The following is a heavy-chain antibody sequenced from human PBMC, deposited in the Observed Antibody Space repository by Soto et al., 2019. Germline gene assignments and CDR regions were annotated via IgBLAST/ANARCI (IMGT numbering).Heavy chain of an antibody. V-gene: IGHV4-31*03. CDR2: IYYTGST. CDR3: ARGREEAGGPFDY. Sequence: QVQLQESGPGLVKPSQTLSLTCSVSGASISSGNYYWSWIRQHPGKGREWIGYIYYTGSTYYNPSLRSRMTISEDMSKTHFSLRLSSVPAADTAVYYCARGREEAGGPFDYWGQGTLVTVSS. D-gene: IGHD3-10*01. J-gene: IGHJ4*02. CDR1: GASISSGNYY.